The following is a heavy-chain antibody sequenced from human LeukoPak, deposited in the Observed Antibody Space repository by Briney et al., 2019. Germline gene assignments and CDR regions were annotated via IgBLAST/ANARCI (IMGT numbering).Heavy chain of an antibody. CDR1: GNIFTAYS. Sequence: ASVNVSCKASGNIFTAYSMHWVRQAPGQGLEWMGWINPNSGGTNYAQKFQGRVTMTRDRSISTAYMELSSLRSDDTAVYYCARSNGYCSSPTCNEFDYWGQGTLVTVSS. CDR2: INPNSGGT. CDR3: ARSNGYCSSPTCNEFDY. D-gene: IGHD2-2*01. J-gene: IGHJ4*02. V-gene: IGHV1-2*02.